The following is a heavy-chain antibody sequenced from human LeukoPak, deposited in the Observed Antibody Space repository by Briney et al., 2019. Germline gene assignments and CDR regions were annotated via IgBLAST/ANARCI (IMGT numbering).Heavy chain of an antibody. CDR2: IYHSGST. J-gene: IGHJ4*02. D-gene: IGHD1-26*01. V-gene: IGHV4-38-2*02. Sequence: SETLSLTCTVSGFSISSGYYWGWIRQPPGKGLEWIGSIYHSGSTYYNPSLKSRVTISVDRSKNHFSLKVNSVTAADTAVYYCARDSDSGGSRFDYWGQGTLVTVSS. CDR3: ARDSDSGGSRFDY. CDR1: GFSISSGYY.